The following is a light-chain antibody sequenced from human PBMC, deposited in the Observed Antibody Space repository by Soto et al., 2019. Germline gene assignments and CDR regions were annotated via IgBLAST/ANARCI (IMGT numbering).Light chain of an antibody. CDR1: QSLTTD. CDR3: QQYGSSPRVHT. CDR2: GAS. J-gene: IGKJ5*01. V-gene: IGKV3-15*01. Sequence: EIVMTQSPSTLSLSPGSRPTLACRASQSLTTDLAWYQQKPGQPPRLLXYGASTRATGIPARFSGSGSGKEFTLNISRLEPEDFAVYYCQQYGSSPRVHTFGQGTRLEIK.